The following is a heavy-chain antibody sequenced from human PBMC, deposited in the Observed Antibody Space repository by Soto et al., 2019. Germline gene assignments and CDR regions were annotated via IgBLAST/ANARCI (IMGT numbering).Heavy chain of an antibody. D-gene: IGHD4-17*01. CDR2: ISSSSSYT. CDR1: GFTFSDHY. Sequence: PGGSLRLSCAASGFTFSDHYMSWIRQAPGKGLEWVSYISSSSSYTNYADSVKGRFTISRDNAKNSLYLQMNSLRAEDTAVYYCTHDYGDYRYYFDYWGPGILVTVSS. J-gene: IGHJ4*02. V-gene: IGHV3-11*06. CDR3: THDYGDYRYYFDY.